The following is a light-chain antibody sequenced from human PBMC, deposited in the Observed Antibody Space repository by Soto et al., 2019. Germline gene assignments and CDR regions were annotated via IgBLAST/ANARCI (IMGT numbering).Light chain of an antibody. V-gene: IGLV2-14*03. CDR1: SSDVGGYNY. J-gene: IGLJ1*01. CDR3: CSYTSGSTYV. Sequence: QSVLTQPVSVSGSPRQSSTIFCTGTSSDVGGYNYVSWYQQHPGKAPKLMIYDVSNRPSGVSNRFSGSKSGNTASLTIFGPQAEDEADYYCCSYTSGSTYVFGTGTKVTVL. CDR2: DVS.